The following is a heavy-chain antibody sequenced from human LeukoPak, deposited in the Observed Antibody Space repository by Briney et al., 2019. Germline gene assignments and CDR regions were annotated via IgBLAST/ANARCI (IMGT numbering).Heavy chain of an antibody. J-gene: IGHJ4*02. CDR1: GLTVNDNY. V-gene: IGHV3-53*01. CDR2: IFPDGQT. CDR3: ARANPVYGDFDY. Sequence: GGSLRHSCAISGLTVNDNYMSWVRQAPGKGLEWVSLIFPDGQTYYADFVQGRFSISRDMSRNTLFLDMSSLRAEDTAVFFCARANPVYGDFDYWGQGTLVTVSS. D-gene: IGHD4-17*01.